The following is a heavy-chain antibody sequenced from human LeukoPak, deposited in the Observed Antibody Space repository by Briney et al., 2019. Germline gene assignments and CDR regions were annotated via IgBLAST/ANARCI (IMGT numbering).Heavy chain of an antibody. CDR3: ARDNSVGDVAWWFDP. D-gene: IGHD1-26*01. CDR1: GYSFTSHY. V-gene: IGHV1-46*01. Sequence: ASVKVSCKASGYSFTSHYMHWVRQAPGQGLEWVGLINPSGSSTLYAQKFQGRVTMTRDKSTNTDYMEVSSLRSEDTAVYYCARDNSVGDVAWWFDPWGQGTLVTVSS. CDR2: INPSGSST. J-gene: IGHJ5*02.